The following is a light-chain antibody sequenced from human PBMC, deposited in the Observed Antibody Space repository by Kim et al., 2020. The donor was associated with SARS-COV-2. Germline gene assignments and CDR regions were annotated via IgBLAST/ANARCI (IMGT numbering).Light chain of an antibody. Sequence: SYELTQPPSVSVSPGQTASITCSGDKLGDKYACWYQQKPGQSPVLAIYQDSKRPSGIPERFSGSNSGNTATLTISGTRAMDAADYYCQAWDSSTWVFGGG. CDR3: QAWDSSTWV. J-gene: IGLJ3*02. V-gene: IGLV3-1*01. CDR1: KLGDKY. CDR2: QDS.